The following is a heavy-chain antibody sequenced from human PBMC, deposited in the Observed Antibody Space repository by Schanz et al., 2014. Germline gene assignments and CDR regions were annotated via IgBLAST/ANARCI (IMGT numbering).Heavy chain of an antibody. J-gene: IGHJ3*02. CDR3: AKVLTSVNGGYNFWDGFDI. CDR1: GLKFSASP. CDR2: ISAAGAST. D-gene: IGHD5-12*01. Sequence: EVQLLESGGGLAQPGGSLRLSCAASGLKFSASPMTWVRQAPGKGLEWVSTISAAGASTYYGASVKGRFTISRDNSQDTLFLQMDSLRAEDTAIYYCAKVLTSVNGGYNFWDGFDIWGQGTMVTVSS. V-gene: IGHV3-23*01.